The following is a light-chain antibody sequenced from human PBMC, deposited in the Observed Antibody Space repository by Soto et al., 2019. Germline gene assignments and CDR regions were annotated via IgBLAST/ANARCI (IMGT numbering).Light chain of an antibody. V-gene: IGLV2-23*02. CDR3: CSSGGSPTNV. Sequence: QSALTQPASVSGSPGQSITISCTGTSSNVGSYKLVSWYQQHPVKAPKLMIFEVNKRPSGVSNRFSGSKSGNTASLTISGLKFEDEADYYCCSSGGSPTNVFGTGTKLTVL. CDR1: SSNVGSYKL. J-gene: IGLJ1*01. CDR2: EVN.